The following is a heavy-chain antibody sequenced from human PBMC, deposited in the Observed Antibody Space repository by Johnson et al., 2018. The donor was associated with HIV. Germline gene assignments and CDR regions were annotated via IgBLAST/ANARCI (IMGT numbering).Heavy chain of an antibody. V-gene: IGHV3-9*01. CDR1: GFIFEHYA. J-gene: IGHJ3*02. D-gene: IGHD1-26*01. CDR2: ISWNSGTI. Sequence: VQLVESGGGLVQPGRSLRLSCAASGFIFEHYAMHWVRQAPGKGLEWVSGISWNSGTIAYADSVKGRFTISRDNAKNSLYLQMNSLRAEDTALYYCARAYSGSYSPRSAFDIWGQGTMVTVSS. CDR3: ARAYSGSYSPRSAFDI.